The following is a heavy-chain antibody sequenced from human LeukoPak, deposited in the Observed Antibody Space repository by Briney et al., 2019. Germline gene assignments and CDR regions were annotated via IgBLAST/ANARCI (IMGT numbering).Heavy chain of an antibody. CDR1: GGSISSGGYY. D-gene: IGHD5-18*01. Sequence: SETLSLTCAVSGGSISSGGYYWSWIRQPPGKGLEWIGYIYHSGSTYCNPSLKSRVTMSVDTSKNQFSLKLSSVTAADTAVYYCARDAPDSYGFDYWGQGTLVTVSS. V-gene: IGHV4-30-2*01. J-gene: IGHJ4*02. CDR2: IYHSGST. CDR3: ARDAPDSYGFDY.